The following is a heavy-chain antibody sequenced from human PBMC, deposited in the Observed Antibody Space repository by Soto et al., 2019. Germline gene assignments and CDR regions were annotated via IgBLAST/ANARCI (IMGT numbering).Heavy chain of an antibody. J-gene: IGHJ4*02. Sequence: QLQLQESGPGLVKPSETLSLTCTVSGGSVSSSRDYWGWIRQSPGKGLEWIGNIYYGGITYHNPSLKSRVTMSVDTTKNHFSLRLNSVTAADTAVYYCARHEGYGGGWAFDDWGQGTLVTVSS. CDR1: GGSVSSSRDY. CDR3: ARHEGYGGGWAFDD. V-gene: IGHV4-39*01. D-gene: IGHD6-19*01. CDR2: IYYGGIT.